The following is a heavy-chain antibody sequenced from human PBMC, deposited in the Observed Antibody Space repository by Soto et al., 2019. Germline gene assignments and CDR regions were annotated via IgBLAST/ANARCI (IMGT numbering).Heavy chain of an antibody. D-gene: IGHD6-25*01. J-gene: IGHJ4*02. V-gene: IGHV3-23*01. CDR3: VKERGSSGWLPSIDY. CDR2: ISNSGGST. CDR1: GFTFSTYA. Sequence: GGSLRLSCAASGFTFSTYAMSWVRQAPGKGLEWVSSISNSGGSTFYAGSVKGRFTISRDNSKNTLYLLVNSLRAEDAAVYYCVKERGSSGWLPSIDYWGQGTLVT.